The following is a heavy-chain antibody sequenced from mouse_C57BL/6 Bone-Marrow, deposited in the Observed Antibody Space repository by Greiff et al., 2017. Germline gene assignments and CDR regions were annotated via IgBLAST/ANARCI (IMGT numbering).Heavy chain of an antibody. Sequence: EVKLMESEGGLVQPGSSMKLSCTASGFTFSDYYMAWVRQVPEKGLEWVANINYDGSSTYYLDSLKSRFIISRDNAKNILYLQMSSLKSEDTATYYCARDPPHYYGSSPWYFDVWGTGTTVTVSS. CDR2: INYDGSST. CDR3: ARDPPHYYGSSPWYFDV. V-gene: IGHV5-16*01. J-gene: IGHJ1*03. D-gene: IGHD1-1*01. CDR1: GFTFSDYY.